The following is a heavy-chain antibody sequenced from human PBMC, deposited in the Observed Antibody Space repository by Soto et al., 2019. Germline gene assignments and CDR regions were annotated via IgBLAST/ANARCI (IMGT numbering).Heavy chain of an antibody. V-gene: IGHV3-7*03. CDR1: GFTFSTYA. CDR2: IKQDGSEK. D-gene: IGHD1-1*01. Sequence: GGSLRLSCAASGFTFSTYAMSWVRQAPGKGLEWVANIKQDGSEKYYVDSVKGRFTISRDNAKNSLYLQMNSLRSEDTAVYYCARGIVTGTTSNYYYYGMDVWGQGTTVTVSS. CDR3: ARGIVTGTTSNYYYYGMDV. J-gene: IGHJ6*02.